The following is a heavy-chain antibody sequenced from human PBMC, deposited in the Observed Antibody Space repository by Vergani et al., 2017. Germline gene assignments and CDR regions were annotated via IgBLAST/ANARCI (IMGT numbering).Heavy chain of an antibody. Sequence: QVHLHEAGPGLVKPSQTLSLTCTVSGASITSGSFYWSWIRQPAGKGLEWIGRIHASGTKNYNPSLRSRVTLSVDTSKNQLSLLSSVTAADTAVYYCARGARRCTSTSCYRVWYFDLWGRGVLVTVSS. D-gene: IGHD2-2*02. CDR1: GASITSGSFY. J-gene: IGHJ2*01. V-gene: IGHV4-61*02. CDR2: IHASGTK. CDR3: ARGARRCTSTSCYRVWYFDL.